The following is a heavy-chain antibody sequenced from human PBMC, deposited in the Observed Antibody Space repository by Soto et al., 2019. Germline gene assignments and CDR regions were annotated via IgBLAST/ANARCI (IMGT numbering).Heavy chain of an antibody. Sequence: PGGSLRLSCAASGFTFSSYSMNWVRQAPGKGLEWVSSISSSSSYIYYADSVKGRFTISRDNAKNSLYLQMNSLRAEDTAVYYCEREPGIAAPFDPWGQGTLVTVSS. V-gene: IGHV3-21*01. J-gene: IGHJ5*02. CDR1: GFTFSSYS. CDR2: ISSSSSYI. CDR3: EREPGIAAPFDP. D-gene: IGHD6-13*01.